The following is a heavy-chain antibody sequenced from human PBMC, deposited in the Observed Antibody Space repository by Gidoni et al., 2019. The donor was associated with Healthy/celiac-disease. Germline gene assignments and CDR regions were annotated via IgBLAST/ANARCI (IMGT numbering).Heavy chain of an antibody. CDR2: INWNGGST. J-gene: IGHJ4*02. CDR3: ARGDSSGYYEYYFDY. CDR1: GFTFDYYG. D-gene: IGHD3-22*01. V-gene: IGHV3-20*04. Sequence: VQLVESGGGVVRPGGSLRLSCAAYGFTFDYYGMSWVRQAPGKGLEWVSGINWNGGSTGYADSVKGRFTISRDNAKNSLYLQMNSLRAEDTALYYCARGDSSGYYEYYFDYWGQGTLVTVSS.